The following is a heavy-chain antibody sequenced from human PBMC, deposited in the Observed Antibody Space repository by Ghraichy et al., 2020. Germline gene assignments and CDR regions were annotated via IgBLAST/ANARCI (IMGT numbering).Heavy chain of an antibody. CDR3: ARALGSGWPPYFDY. V-gene: IGHV4-34*01. Sequence: SETLSLTCAVYGGSFSGYYWSWIRQPPGKGLEWIGEINHSGSTNYNPSLKSRVTISVDTSKNQFSLKLSSVTAADTAVYYCARALGSGWPPYFDYWGQGTLVTVSS. D-gene: IGHD6-19*01. CDR2: INHSGST. J-gene: IGHJ4*02. CDR1: GGSFSGYY.